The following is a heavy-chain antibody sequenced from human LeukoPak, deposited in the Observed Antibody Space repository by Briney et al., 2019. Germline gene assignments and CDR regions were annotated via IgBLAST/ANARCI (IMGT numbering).Heavy chain of an antibody. CDR2: VYYSGTT. CDR1: GGSISGYY. V-gene: IGHV4-59*01. J-gene: IGHJ4*02. CDR3: ARGNNRRSLDY. D-gene: IGHD1-14*01. Sequence: SETLSLTCTVSGGSISGYYCSWIRQPPGKGLEWIGYVYYSGTTNYNPSLMSRVTISIDTSKNQFSLKLNSVTAADTAVYYCARGNNRRSLDYWGQGTLVTVSS.